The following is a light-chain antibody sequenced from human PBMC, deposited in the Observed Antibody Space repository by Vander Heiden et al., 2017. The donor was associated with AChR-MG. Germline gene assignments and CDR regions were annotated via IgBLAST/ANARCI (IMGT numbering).Light chain of an antibody. CDR2: AAA. Sequence: IVITHSPATLSVSPGESAPLSCRARQGMSSNLAWYQKQAGQPPRLLNDAAATRATGIPARFSGRGAGKEFTLIISSLQSEDVAVYYWQQYNNWPPLTFGGGTKVEIK. V-gene: IGKV3-15*01. CDR1: QGMSSN. J-gene: IGKJ4*01. CDR3: QQYNNWPPLT.